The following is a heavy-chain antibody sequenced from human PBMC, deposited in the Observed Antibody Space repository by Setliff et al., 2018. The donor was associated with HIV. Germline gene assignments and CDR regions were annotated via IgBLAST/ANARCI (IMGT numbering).Heavy chain of an antibody. CDR2: IYYSGST. CDR1: GGSVSNSNYY. CDR3: ARHHVKYTDCPSGMCYWDAFDI. J-gene: IGHJ3*02. Sequence: SETLSLTCTVSGGSVSNSNYYWGWIRQPPGKGLEWIGSIYYSGSTYYNPSLKSRVTISVDTSKNQFSLKLTSVTAAATAVYYCARHHVKYTDCPSGMCYWDAFDIWGQGTMVTVSS. D-gene: IGHD2-8*01. V-gene: IGHV4-39*01.